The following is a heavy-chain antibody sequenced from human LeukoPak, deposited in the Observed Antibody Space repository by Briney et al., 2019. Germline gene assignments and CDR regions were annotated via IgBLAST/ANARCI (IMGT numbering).Heavy chain of an antibody. CDR2: ITSDGSTT. CDR3: ARKVLSGSRYFDY. D-gene: IGHD1-26*01. J-gene: IGHJ4*02. CDR1: GFTFSSYW. V-gene: IGHV3-74*01. Sequence: PGGSLRLSCAASGFTFSSYWMHWVRQAPGKGLVWVSRITSDGSTTSYADSVKGRFTISRDNAKNSLFLQMNSLRAEDTAVYYCARKVLSGSRYFDYWGQGALVTVSS.